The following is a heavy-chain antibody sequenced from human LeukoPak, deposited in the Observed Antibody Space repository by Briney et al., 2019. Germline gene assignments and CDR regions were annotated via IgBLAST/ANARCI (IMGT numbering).Heavy chain of an antibody. CDR3: ARELERRQNWFVP. CDR1: GFTFSSYA. CDR2: ISYDGSNK. Sequence: PGRSLRLSCAASGFTFSSYAMHWVRQAPGKGLEWVAVISYDGSNKYYADSVKGRFTISRHNSKNTLYLQMNSLRAGDTSVYYSARELERRQNWFVPWGQGTLVTVSS. J-gene: IGHJ5*02. V-gene: IGHV3-30-3*01. D-gene: IGHD1-1*01.